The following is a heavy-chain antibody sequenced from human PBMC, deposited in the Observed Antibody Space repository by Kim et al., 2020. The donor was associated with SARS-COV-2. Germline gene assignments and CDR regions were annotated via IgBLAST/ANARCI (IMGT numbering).Heavy chain of an antibody. CDR3: ARYLVATHNFDY. V-gene: IGHV4-59*08. CDR1: GGYINGHY. Sequence: SETLSLTCAVSGGYINGHYWSWVRQPPGKGLEWMGFIYYTGSTNYNPSLMGRVAMSVDTSKKQFSLRLNSVTAADTAVYYCARYLVATHNFDYWGQGTLVTVSS. J-gene: IGHJ4*02. CDR2: IYYTGST. D-gene: IGHD5-12*01.